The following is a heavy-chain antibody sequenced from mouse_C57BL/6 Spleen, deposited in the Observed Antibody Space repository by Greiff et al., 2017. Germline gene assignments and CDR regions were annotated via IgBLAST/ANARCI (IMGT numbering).Heavy chain of an antibody. Sequence: QVQLQQSGAELAKPGASVKLSCKASGYTFTSYWMHWVKQRPGQGLEWIGYINPSSGYTKYNQKFKDKATLTADKSSSTAYMQLSSLTYEDSAVYYCASAYYDYPYAMDYWGQGTSVTVSS. CDR1: GYTFTSYW. CDR3: ASAYYDYPYAMDY. CDR2: INPSSGYT. V-gene: IGHV1-7*01. J-gene: IGHJ4*01. D-gene: IGHD2-4*01.